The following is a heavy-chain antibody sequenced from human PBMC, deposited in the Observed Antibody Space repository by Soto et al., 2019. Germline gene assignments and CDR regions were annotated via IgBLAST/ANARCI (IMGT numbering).Heavy chain of an antibody. CDR1: GFTFCIYG. Sequence: XXSLRRSCATSGFTFCIYGIGWILLSPGKGLEWASVIRGVGATTYYTPSVKGRFTISRDDFRNTLYLQMNSLRTEDTAIYYCAKLRDFVVLPAGILDYWGPGTLVTVSS. CDR3: AKLRDFVVLPAGILDY. J-gene: IGHJ4*02. CDR2: IRGVGATT. D-gene: IGHD2-8*01. V-gene: IGHV3-23*01.